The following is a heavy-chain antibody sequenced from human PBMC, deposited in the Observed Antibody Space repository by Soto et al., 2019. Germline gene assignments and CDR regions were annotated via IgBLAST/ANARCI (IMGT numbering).Heavy chain of an antibody. Sequence: GWSLRLSSAACGFTSDDYGMSGVRQTTGKGLEWVSGINWNGGSTGYADSVKGRFTISRDNAKNSLYLQMNSLRAEDTALYYCARVSTYYYDSSGYLAFDIWGQRTMVTVSS. CDR2: INWNGGST. V-gene: IGHV3-20*04. CDR3: ARVSTYYYDSSGYLAFDI. CDR1: GFTSDDYG. J-gene: IGHJ3*02. D-gene: IGHD3-22*01.